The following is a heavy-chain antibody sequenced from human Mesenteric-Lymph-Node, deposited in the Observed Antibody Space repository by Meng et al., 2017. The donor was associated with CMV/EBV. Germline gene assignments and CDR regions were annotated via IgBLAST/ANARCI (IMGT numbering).Heavy chain of an antibody. V-gene: IGHV3-7*01. Sequence: GESLKISCAASGFTFSSYWMSWVRQAQGKGLEWVANIKQDGSEKYYVDSVKGRFTISRDNAKNSLYLQMDSLRAEDTAVYYCARWTQAFDFWGQGTLVTVSS. J-gene: IGHJ4*02. CDR3: ARWTQAFDF. CDR1: GFTFSSYW. CDR2: IKQDGSEK. D-gene: IGHD3/OR15-3a*01.